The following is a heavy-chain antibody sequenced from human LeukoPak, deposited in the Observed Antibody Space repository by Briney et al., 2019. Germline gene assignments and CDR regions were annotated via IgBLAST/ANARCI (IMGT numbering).Heavy chain of an antibody. Sequence: GGSLRLSCAASKFTFSIYEINWVRQAPGKGLEWVSYISSSGSTIYYADSVKGRFTISRDNAKNSLYLQMNSLRAEDTAVYYCAELGITMIGGVWGKGTTVTISS. V-gene: IGHV3-48*03. J-gene: IGHJ6*04. CDR2: ISSSGSTI. CDR3: AELGITMIGGV. D-gene: IGHD3-10*02. CDR1: KFTFSIYE.